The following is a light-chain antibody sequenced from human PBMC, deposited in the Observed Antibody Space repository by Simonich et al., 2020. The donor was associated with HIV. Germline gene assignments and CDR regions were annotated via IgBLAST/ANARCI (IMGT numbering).Light chain of an antibody. CDR1: QSVSRK. CDR3: QQYDNLPRYT. Sequence: EIVMTQSPATLSVSPGERATLSCRASQSVSRKLAWYQQRLGQAPRLLIYGASTRATVIPARFSGSGSGSEFTLTISSLQPEDFATYYCQQYDNLPRYTFGQGTKLEIK. J-gene: IGKJ2*01. CDR2: GAS. V-gene: IGKV3-15*01.